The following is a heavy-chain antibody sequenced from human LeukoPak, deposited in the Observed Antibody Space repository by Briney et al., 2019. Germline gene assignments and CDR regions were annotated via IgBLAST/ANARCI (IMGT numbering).Heavy chain of an antibody. CDR1: GGSITSSTYY. Sequence: SETLSLTCTVSGGSITSSTYYWGWIRQPPGKGLEWIGSFYYSGTTYYNPSLKSRVTISVDTSNNQFSLKLSSVTAADTAVYYCGVITSYYYYYYMDVWGKGTTVTVSS. CDR2: FYYSGTT. J-gene: IGHJ6*03. V-gene: IGHV4-39*07. D-gene: IGHD3-22*01. CDR3: GVITSYYYYYYMDV.